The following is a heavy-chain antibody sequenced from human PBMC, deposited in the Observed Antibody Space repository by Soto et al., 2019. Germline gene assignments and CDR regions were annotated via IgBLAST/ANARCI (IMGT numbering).Heavy chain of an antibody. Sequence: PGGSLRLSCAASGFTFSSYSMNWVRQAPGKGLEWVSSISSSSSYIYYADSVKGRFTISRDNAKNSPYLQMNSLRAEDTAVYYCARDQPGYSYGYGLGYWGQGTLVTVSS. CDR1: GFTFSSYS. CDR2: ISSSSSYI. V-gene: IGHV3-21*01. J-gene: IGHJ4*02. D-gene: IGHD5-18*01. CDR3: ARDQPGYSYGYGLGY.